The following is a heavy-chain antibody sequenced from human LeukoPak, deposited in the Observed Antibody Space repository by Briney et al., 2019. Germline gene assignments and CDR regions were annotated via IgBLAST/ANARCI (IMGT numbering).Heavy chain of an antibody. D-gene: IGHD3-10*01. V-gene: IGHV4-30-2*02. CDR1: GGSISIGGYS. Sequence: KASETLSLTCAVSGGSISIGGYSWSWIRQPPGKGLEWIGYIYHSGSTYYNPSLKSRVTISVDRSKNQFSLKLSSVTAADTAVYYCAGSTPRTYYFDYWGQGTLVTVSS. J-gene: IGHJ4*02. CDR2: IYHSGST. CDR3: AGSTPRTYYFDY.